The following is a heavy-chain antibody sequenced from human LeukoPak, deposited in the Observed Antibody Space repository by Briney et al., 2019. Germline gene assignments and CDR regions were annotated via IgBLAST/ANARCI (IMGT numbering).Heavy chain of an antibody. Sequence: PSETLSLTCTVSGGSISSYYWSWIRQPPGKGLEWIGYIYYSGSTNYNPSLKSRVTISVDTSKNQLSLKLSSVTAADTAVYYCARDFRGNYGSRGMDVWGQGTTVTVSS. CDR3: ARDFRGNYGSRGMDV. V-gene: IGHV4-59*01. J-gene: IGHJ6*02. CDR1: GGSISSYY. CDR2: IYYSGST. D-gene: IGHD3-16*01.